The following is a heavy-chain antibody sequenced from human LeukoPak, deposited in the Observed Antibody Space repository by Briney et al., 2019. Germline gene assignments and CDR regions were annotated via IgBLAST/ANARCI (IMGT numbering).Heavy chain of an antibody. CDR2: IYYSGST. D-gene: IGHD6-19*01. Sequence: SETLSLTCTVSGGSISSYYWSWIRQPPGKGLEWIGYIYYSGSTNYNPSLKSRISISVDASKNQFSLKLSSVTAADTAVYYCARGGYSSGWEDYWGQGTLVTVSS. CDR1: GGSISSYY. CDR3: ARGGYSSGWEDY. J-gene: IGHJ4*02. V-gene: IGHV4-59*08.